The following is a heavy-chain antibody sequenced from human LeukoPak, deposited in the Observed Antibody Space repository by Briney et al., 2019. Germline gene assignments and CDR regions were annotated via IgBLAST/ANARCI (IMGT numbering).Heavy chain of an antibody. Sequence: GGSLRLSCAASGFTFSSFAMNWVRQSPGKGLEWVSYISSSSSTIYYADSVKGRFTISRDNAKNSLYLQMNSLRDEDTALYYCARSEGTTVTMFDYWGQGTLVTVSS. J-gene: IGHJ4*02. CDR1: GFTFSSFA. D-gene: IGHD4-17*01. CDR3: ARSEGTTVTMFDY. CDR2: ISSSSSTI. V-gene: IGHV3-48*02.